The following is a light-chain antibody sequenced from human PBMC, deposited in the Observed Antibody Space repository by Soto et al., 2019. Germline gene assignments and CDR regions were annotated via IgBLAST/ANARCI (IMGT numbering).Light chain of an antibody. CDR3: QQANDWPPT. CDR1: QTINDY. J-gene: IGKJ1*01. V-gene: IGKV1-9*01. Sequence: DIQLTQSPSFLSASVGDRVTVTCRASQTINDYLAWFQKKEGKAPELLIYPASTLQGGVPSRFSGHGSGTEFTLTISSLQSEDFAVYYCQQANDWPPTFGQGTRVE. CDR2: PAS.